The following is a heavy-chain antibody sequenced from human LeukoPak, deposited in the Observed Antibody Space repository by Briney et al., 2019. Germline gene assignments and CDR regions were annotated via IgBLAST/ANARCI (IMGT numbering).Heavy chain of an antibody. CDR3: ARNLDAN. D-gene: IGHD1-1*01. V-gene: IGHV4-59*01. CDR1: GGSISGSY. CDR2: TSQSGST. J-gene: IGHJ4*02. Sequence: PSETLSLTCIISGGSISGSYWSWIRQPPGKGLEWIGYTSQSGSTNYNPSLKSRVTISRDTSKNQIALTLSSVTAADTAVYYCARNLDANWGQGTLVTVSS.